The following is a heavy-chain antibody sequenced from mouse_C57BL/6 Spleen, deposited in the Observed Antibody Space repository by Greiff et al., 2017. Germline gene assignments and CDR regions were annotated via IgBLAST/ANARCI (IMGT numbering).Heavy chain of an antibody. Sequence: EVKLQQSGPELVKPGASVKISCKASGYSFTGYYMNWVKQSPEKSLEWIGEINPSTGGTTYNQKFKAKATLTVDKSSSTAYMQLKSLTSEDSAVYYCARRGYLYYDYEGGAMDYWGQGTSVTVSS. CDR1: GYSFTGYY. CDR3: ARRGYLYYDYEGGAMDY. CDR2: INPSTGGT. V-gene: IGHV1-42*01. J-gene: IGHJ4*01. D-gene: IGHD2-4*01.